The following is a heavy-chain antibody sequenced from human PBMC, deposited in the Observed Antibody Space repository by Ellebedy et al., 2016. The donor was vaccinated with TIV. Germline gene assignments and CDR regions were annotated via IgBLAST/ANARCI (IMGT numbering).Heavy chain of an antibody. CDR1: GDSVSSNSAA. CDR3: ARGVDGITPNGMDV. CDR2: TYYRSKWYN. D-gene: IGHD4-23*01. J-gene: IGHJ6*02. V-gene: IGHV6-1*01. Sequence: SETLSLTXAISGDSVSSNSAAWNWIRQSPSRGLEWLGRTYYRSKWYNDYAVSVKSRITINPDTSKNQFSLQLNSVTPEDTAVYYCARGVDGITPNGMDVWGQGTTVTVSS.